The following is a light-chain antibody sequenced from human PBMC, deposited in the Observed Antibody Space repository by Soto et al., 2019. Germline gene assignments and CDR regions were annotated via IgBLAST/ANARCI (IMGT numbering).Light chain of an antibody. J-gene: IGKJ3*01. CDR3: QQNYNTPT. V-gene: IGKV1-39*01. Sequence: EIQMTQSPSSLSASVGDRVTITCRASQTISSYLNWYQQKPGKAPKLLIYAASSLQSGVPSRFSGSGSGTDFTLTISSLQPEDFATYYCQQNYNTPTFGPGTKVDI. CDR1: QTISSY. CDR2: AAS.